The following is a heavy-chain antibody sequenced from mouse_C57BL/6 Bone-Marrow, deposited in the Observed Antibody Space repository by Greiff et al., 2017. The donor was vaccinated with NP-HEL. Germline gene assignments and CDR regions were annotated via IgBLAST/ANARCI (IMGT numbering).Heavy chain of an antibody. Sequence: VQLQESGAELVRPGASVTLSCKASGYTFTDYEMHWVKQTPVHGLEWIGAIDPETGGTAYNQKFKGKAILTADKSSSTAYMELRSLTSEDSAVYYCTRGNYDGYAMDYWGQGTSVTVSS. CDR2: IDPETGGT. V-gene: IGHV1-15*01. D-gene: IGHD2-3*01. CDR3: TRGNYDGYAMDY. CDR1: GYTFTDYE. J-gene: IGHJ4*01.